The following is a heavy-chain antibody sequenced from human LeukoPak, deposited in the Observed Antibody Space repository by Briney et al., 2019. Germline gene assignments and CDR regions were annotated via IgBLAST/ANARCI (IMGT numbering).Heavy chain of an antibody. CDR2: IWYDGSNK. J-gene: IGHJ5*02. CDR1: GFTFRSYG. CDR3: ARAEGAYGDYRFDP. Sequence: GGSLRLSCAASGFTFRSYGMHWVRQAPGKGLGWVAVIWYDGSNKYYADSVKGRFTISRDNSKNTLYLQMNSLRAEDTAVYHCARAEGAYGDYRFDPWGQGTLVTVSS. D-gene: IGHD4-17*01. V-gene: IGHV3-33*01.